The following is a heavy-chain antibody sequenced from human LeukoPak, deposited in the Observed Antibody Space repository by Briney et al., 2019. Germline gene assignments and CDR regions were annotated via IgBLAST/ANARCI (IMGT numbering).Heavy chain of an antibody. D-gene: IGHD2-2*01. J-gene: IGHJ5*02. CDR1: GGSISSYY. Sequence: SGTLSLTCTVSGGSISSYYWSWIRQPPGKGRDWIGYIYYSGTTNYNPSLKSRVTISLDTSKKQLSLKLSSVTAEDTAVYYCARVSCTSTSCPGWIDPWGQGTLVTVSS. CDR2: IYYSGTT. V-gene: IGHV4-59*01. CDR3: ARVSCTSTSCPGWIDP.